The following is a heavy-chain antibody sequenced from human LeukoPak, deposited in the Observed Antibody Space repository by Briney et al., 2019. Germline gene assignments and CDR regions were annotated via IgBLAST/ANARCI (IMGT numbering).Heavy chain of an antibody. D-gene: IGHD3-10*01. V-gene: IGHV3-73*01. CDR1: GFTFSDSA. Sequence: GGSLRLSCAASGFTFSDSAMHWVRQASGKGLEWVGRIRSTANGYATAYAASVKGRFTISRDDSKNTAYLQMDSLKTEDTAVYYCTGNYYGSGSYADFDYWGQGTLVTVSS. CDR2: IRSTANGYAT. J-gene: IGHJ4*02. CDR3: TGNYYGSGSYADFDY.